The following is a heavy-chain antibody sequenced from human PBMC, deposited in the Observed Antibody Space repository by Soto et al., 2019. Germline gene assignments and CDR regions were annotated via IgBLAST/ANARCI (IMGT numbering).Heavy chain of an antibody. CDR2: ISYDGSNK. CDR3: ARDVTMIVVVIIGSGLDY. Sequence: QVQLVESGGGVVQPGRSLRLSCAASGFTFSSYAMHWVRQAPGKGLEWVAVISYDGSNKYYADSVKGRFTISRDNSKNTLYLQMNSLRAEDTAVYYCARDVTMIVVVIIGSGLDYWGQGTLVTVSS. D-gene: IGHD3-22*01. J-gene: IGHJ4*02. CDR1: GFTFSSYA. V-gene: IGHV3-30-3*01.